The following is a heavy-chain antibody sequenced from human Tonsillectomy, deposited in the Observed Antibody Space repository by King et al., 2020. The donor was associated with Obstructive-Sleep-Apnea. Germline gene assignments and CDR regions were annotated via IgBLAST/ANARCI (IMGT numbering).Heavy chain of an antibody. D-gene: IGHD3-3*01. CDR3: ARAAKPFWSGYPDV. CDR2: IYPGDSDT. CDR1: GYSFSTFW. Sequence: EQLVQSGAEVKKPGESLKISCKGSGYSFSTFWIGWVRQMPGKGLEWMGIIYPGDSDTRYSPSFQGQVTISADKSISTAYLQWSSLKASDTAMFYCARAAKPFWSGYPDVGGQGTTVTVSS. J-gene: IGHJ6*02. V-gene: IGHV5-51*01.